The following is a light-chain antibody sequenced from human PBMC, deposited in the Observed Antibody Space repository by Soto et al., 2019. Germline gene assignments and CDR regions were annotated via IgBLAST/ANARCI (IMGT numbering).Light chain of an antibody. V-gene: IGKV1-27*01. CDR2: AAT. CDR3: QKYNSAPWT. J-gene: IGKJ1*01. CDR1: PGISNF. Sequence: DIQMTQSPSSLSASVGDRVTITCRASPGISNFLAWYQQKPGKVPQLLIYAATTLQSGVPSRFSGGGSGTDVTLAISSLQPEDVATYYCQKYNSAPWTFGQGTKVEIK.